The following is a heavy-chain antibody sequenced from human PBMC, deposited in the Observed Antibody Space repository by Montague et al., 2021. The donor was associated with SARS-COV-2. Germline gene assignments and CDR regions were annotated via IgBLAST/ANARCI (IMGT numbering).Heavy chain of an antibody. J-gene: IGHJ4*02. CDR1: GGSISNSLYY. D-gene: IGHD3-22*01. Sequence: SETLSLTCSVSGGSISNSLYYWGWIRQPPGKGLEWIGSIYYSGSTYYNPSLESRVTISVDTSKNQFSLKLTSVTAADTAVYYCARGRDGYYHRSALFDYWGQGTLVTVSS. V-gene: IGHV4-39*07. CDR2: IYYSGST. CDR3: ARGRDGYYHRSALFDY.